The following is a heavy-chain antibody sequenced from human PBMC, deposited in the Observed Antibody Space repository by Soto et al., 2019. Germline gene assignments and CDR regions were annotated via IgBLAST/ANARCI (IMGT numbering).Heavy chain of an antibody. CDR3: ATPTTLRGAMIPNINIEF. CDR1: GHTLTELS. V-gene: IGHV1-24*01. Sequence: ASVKVSCKISGHTLTELSIHWVRQAPLKVLEWMVGFDPECGEAIYEQKWHGRVTVTEDTVPGTAYMELRGLKSDDTAVYYCATPTTLRGAMIPNINIEFWAQGTSVTLSS. CDR2: FDPECGEA. J-gene: IGHJ4*02. D-gene: IGHD3-10*01.